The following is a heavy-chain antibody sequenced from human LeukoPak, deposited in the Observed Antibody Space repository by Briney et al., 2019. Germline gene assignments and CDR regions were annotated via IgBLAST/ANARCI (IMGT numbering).Heavy chain of an antibody. Sequence: GGSLRLSSAASGFTFRSDSMNWVPQAPRKGVEWVSSISSSSSYIYYADTVKGRFTISTEKATNSLYLQMNSLRAEDQAVYYCARVFPYRPNSYDSSGYYEDWWGQGPLVTVSS. J-gene: IGHJ4*02. D-gene: IGHD3-22*01. CDR1: GFTFRSDS. V-gene: IGHV3-21*01. CDR3: ARVFPYRPNSYDSSGYYEDW. CDR2: ISSSSSYI.